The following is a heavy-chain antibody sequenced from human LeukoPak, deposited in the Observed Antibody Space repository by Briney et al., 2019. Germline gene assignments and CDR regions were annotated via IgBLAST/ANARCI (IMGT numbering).Heavy chain of an antibody. V-gene: IGHV4-38-2*02. D-gene: IGHD1-26*01. CDR2: IFHSETTSGST. J-gene: IGHJ4*02. CDR1: GYSIRRGYY. Sequence: SETLSLTCSVSGYSIRRGYYWGWIRQPPGKGLEWIGSIFHSETTSGSTYYNPSLKSRGTISVDTSKNQFSLKLSSVSATDPAVYYCARDDNGSSSRHFDYWGQGTLVTVSS. CDR3: ARDDNGSSSRHFDY.